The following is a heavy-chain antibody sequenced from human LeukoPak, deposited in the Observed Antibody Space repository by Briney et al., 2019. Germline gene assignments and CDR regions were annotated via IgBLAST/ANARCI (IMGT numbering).Heavy chain of an antibody. CDR3: AKDGGSGRDYYYYMDV. Sequence: GGSLRLSCAASGFTFSNAWMNWVRQAPGKGLEWVGRIKSKTDGGTTDYAAPVKGRFTISRDNSKNTLYLQMNSLRAEDTAVYYCAKDGGSGRDYYYYMDVWGKGTTVTISS. D-gene: IGHD3-10*01. CDR2: IKSKTDGGTT. J-gene: IGHJ6*03. V-gene: IGHV3-15*01. CDR1: GFTFSNAW.